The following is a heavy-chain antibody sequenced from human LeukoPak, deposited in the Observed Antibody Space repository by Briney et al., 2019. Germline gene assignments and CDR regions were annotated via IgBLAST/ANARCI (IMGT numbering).Heavy chain of an antibody. V-gene: IGHV3-11*03. CDR2: ISSSTYT. CDR1: RFTFSDYY. Sequence: PGGSLRLSCAASRFTFSDYYMSWIRQAPGKGLEWVSYISSSTYTNYVDSVKGRFTISRDNAKNSMYLQMNSLRAEDTAVYYCARISGSYVFDYWGQGTLVTVSS. D-gene: IGHD1-26*01. CDR3: ARISGSYVFDY. J-gene: IGHJ4*02.